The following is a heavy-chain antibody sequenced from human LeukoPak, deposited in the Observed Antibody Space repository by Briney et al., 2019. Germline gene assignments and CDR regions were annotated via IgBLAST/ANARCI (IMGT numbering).Heavy chain of an antibody. CDR3: AREGDGLWFGEHHFDY. J-gene: IGHJ4*02. V-gene: IGHV1-2*02. D-gene: IGHD3-10*01. Sequence: ASVKVSCKASGYTFTGYYMHWVRQAPGQGLEWMGWINPNSGGTNYAQKFQGRVTMTRDTSISTAYMELSRLRSDDTAVYYCAREGDGLWFGEHHFDYWGQGTLVTVSS. CDR2: INPNSGGT. CDR1: GYTFTGYY.